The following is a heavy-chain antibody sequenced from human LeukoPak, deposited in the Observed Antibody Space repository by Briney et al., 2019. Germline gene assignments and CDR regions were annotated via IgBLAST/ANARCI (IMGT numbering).Heavy chain of an antibody. V-gene: IGHV4-61*01. CDR1: GGSLNDVHYY. CDR3: ARAPQPTSDGGYGKRYFYL. CDR2: IFHSGNL. J-gene: IGHJ2*01. D-gene: IGHD6-25*01. Sequence: PSETLSLTCTVSGGSLNDVHYYWNSPRQPPGKGLEWIGYIFHSGNLNNKRSLNSRVTISVDTSKNQFSLKLPSVTAADTAVYYCARAPQPTSDGGYGKRYFYLWGRGTLVTVSS.